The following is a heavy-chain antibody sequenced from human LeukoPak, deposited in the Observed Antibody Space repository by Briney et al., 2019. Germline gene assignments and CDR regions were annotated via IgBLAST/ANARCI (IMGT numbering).Heavy chain of an antibody. CDR2: ISSSSSYI. Sequence: GGSLRLSCAASGFTFSSSGMNWVRQAPGKGLEWVSSISSSSSYIYYADSVKGRFTISRDNAKNSLYLQMNSLRAEDTAVYYCARDSGLVVVAATPVDYWGQGTLVTVSS. J-gene: IGHJ4*02. V-gene: IGHV3-21*01. CDR1: GFTFSSSG. D-gene: IGHD2-15*01. CDR3: ARDSGLVVVAATPVDY.